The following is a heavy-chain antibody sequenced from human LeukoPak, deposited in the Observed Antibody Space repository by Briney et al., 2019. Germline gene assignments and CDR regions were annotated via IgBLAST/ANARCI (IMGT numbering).Heavy chain of an antibody. CDR2: ISSSGSTI. V-gene: IGHV3-48*04. Sequence: GGSLRLSCAASGFTFSSYGMHWVRQAPGKGLEWVSYISSSGSTIYYADSVKGRFTISRDNAKNSLYLQMNSLRAEDTAVYYCARSSGWYYDFLFDYWGQGTLVTVSS. D-gene: IGHD6-13*01. CDR1: GFTFSSYG. CDR3: ARSSGWYYDFLFDY. J-gene: IGHJ4*02.